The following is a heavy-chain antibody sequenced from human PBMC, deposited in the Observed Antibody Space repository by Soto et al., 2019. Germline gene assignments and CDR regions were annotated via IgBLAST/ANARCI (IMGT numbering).Heavy chain of an antibody. V-gene: IGHV7-4-1*01. CDR1: GSTLTSYA. Sequence: ASVKVSCKASGSTLTSYAMNWVRQAPGQGLEWMGWINTNTGNRTYAQGFTGRFVFALDTSVSTAYPKICSLKAEDTAVYYCARTYSDFWSGYYTGYRAGYYYGMDVWGQGTTVTVSS. D-gene: IGHD3-3*01. CDR3: ARTYSDFWSGYYTGYRAGYYYGMDV. J-gene: IGHJ6*02. CDR2: INTNTGNR.